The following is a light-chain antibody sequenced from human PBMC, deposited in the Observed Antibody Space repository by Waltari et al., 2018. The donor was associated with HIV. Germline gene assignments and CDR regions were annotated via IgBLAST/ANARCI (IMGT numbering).Light chain of an antibody. V-gene: IGLV1-40*01. CDR2: GNS. CDR1: SSNIGAGYD. J-gene: IGLJ3*02. Sequence: QSVLPQPPSVSGAPGQRVPISCTGSSSNIGAGYDVHWYQQLPGTAPKLLIYGNSHRPSGVPDRFSGSKSGTSASLAITGLQAEDEADYYCQSYDSSLSVWVFGGGTKLTVL. CDR3: QSYDSSLSVWV.